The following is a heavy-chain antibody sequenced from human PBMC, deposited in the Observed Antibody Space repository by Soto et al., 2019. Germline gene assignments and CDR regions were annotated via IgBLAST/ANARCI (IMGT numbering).Heavy chain of an antibody. J-gene: IGHJ5*02. V-gene: IGHV4-30-2*03. Sequence: TLSRTFAGSGGPNSSGGYSWSWNRQPPGKGLEWIGYIFYTGSTYYRPSLKGRLIISVDPSKNQFSLKLTSVTAADTAMYYCARPKTIGAAAGKGWFDPWGQGTLVTVSS. D-gene: IGHD6-13*01. CDR2: IFYTGST. CDR3: ARPKTIGAAAGKGWFDP. CDR1: GGPNSSGGYS.